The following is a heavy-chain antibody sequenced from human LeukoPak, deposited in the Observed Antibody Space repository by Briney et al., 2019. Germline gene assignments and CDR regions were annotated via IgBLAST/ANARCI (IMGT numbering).Heavy chain of an antibody. J-gene: IGHJ4*02. CDR2: ISGSGGRT. CDR3: GKRGRMGADGQFDY. V-gene: IGHV3-23*01. CDR1: GFTFSSYA. Sequence: GGSLRLSCAASGFTFSSYAMSWVRQAPGKGLEWVSPISGSGGRTYYADSVKGRFTISRDTSKNTLYLQMNSLRAEDPAAYYCGKRGRMGADGQFDYWGRGTLVTVSS. D-gene: IGHD3-16*01.